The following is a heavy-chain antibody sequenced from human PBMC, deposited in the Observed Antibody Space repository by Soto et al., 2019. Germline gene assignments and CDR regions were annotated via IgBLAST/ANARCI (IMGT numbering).Heavy chain of an antibody. V-gene: IGHV3-30*04. Sequence: PWGSLRLSCAASGFTFSIYGMHWVRQAQGKRLEWVAVISYDERNKYYEESVKGRFTLSRDNSKNTLYLQMKSLRAEDTAVYYCARGGSYYHYFDYWGQGTLVTVSS. CDR3: ARGGSYYHYFDY. J-gene: IGHJ4*02. CDR1: GFTFSIYG. CDR2: ISYDERNK. D-gene: IGHD1-26*01.